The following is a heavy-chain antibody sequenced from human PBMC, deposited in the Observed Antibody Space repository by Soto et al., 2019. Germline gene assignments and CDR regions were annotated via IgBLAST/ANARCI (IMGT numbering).Heavy chain of an antibody. D-gene: IGHD3-10*01. J-gene: IGHJ4*02. Sequence: EVQLVESGGGLVQPGGSLRLSCAASGFTFSNAWMSWVRQAPGQGLERVGRIKSKTDGGTTDYAAPVKGRFTISRDDSKNTLYLQMNSLKTEDTAVYYCTTDHITLPIRGGYYFDYWGQGTLVTVSS. CDR2: IKSKTDGGTT. CDR1: GFTFSNAW. CDR3: TTDHITLPIRGGYYFDY. V-gene: IGHV3-15*01.